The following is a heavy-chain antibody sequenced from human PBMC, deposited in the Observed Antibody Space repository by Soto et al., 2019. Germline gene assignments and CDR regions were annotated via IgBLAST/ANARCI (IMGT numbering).Heavy chain of an antibody. J-gene: IGHJ4*02. CDR3: AKEGGLSGSYYISSSYYFAY. V-gene: IGHV3-30*18. D-gene: IGHD1-26*01. Sequence: QVQLVESGGGVVQPGRSLRLSCVASGFTFSSYGMHWVRQAPGKGLEWVAIISYDGSNTYYADSVKGRFTISRDNSKNTXYXXMTRLSAEDTSVYYCAKEGGLSGSYYISSSYYFAYWGQGTLVTVSS. CDR1: GFTFSSYG. CDR2: ISYDGSNT.